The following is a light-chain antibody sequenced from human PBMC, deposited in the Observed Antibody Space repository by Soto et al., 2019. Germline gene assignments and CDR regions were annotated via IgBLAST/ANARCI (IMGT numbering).Light chain of an antibody. CDR1: SSDVGAYNH. Sequence: QSALTQPASVSGSPGQSIAISCTGTSSDVGAYNHVSWYQQHPGNAPKLIISEVSSRPSGVSDRFSGSKSGNTASFTISGLRTEDEADYYCTSYAGTSTHWVFGGGTKLTVL. CDR2: EVS. V-gene: IGLV2-14*01. CDR3: TSYAGTSTHWV. J-gene: IGLJ3*02.